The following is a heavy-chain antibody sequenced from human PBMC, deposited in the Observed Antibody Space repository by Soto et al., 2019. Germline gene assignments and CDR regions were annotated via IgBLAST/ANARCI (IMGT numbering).Heavy chain of an antibody. CDR2: ISAYNGNT. D-gene: IGHD3-3*01. CDR1: GYTFTSYG. Sequence: QVQLVQSGAEVKKPGASVKVSCKASGYTFTSYGISWVRQAPGQGLEWMGWISAYNGNTNYAQKLQGRVTMTTDTSTSTAYMELRSLRSDDTVVYYCARYDITIFGVVRTGMDVWGQGTTVTVSS. CDR3: ARYDITIFGVVRTGMDV. V-gene: IGHV1-18*01. J-gene: IGHJ6*02.